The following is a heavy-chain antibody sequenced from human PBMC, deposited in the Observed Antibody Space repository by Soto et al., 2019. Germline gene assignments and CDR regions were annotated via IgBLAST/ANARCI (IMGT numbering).Heavy chain of an antibody. V-gene: IGHV1-46*01. D-gene: IGHD4-17*01. J-gene: IGHJ5*02. CDR3: ARAPTTVVTSDWFDP. CDR1: GYTFTSYY. CDR2: INPSGGST. Sequence: QVQLVQSGAEVKKPGASVKVSCKASGYTFTSYYMHWVRQAPGQGLEWMGIINPSGGSTSYAQKFQGRVTMTRDTSTSTAYMELSSLRSEDTAVYYCARAPTTVVTSDWFDPWGQGTLVTVSS.